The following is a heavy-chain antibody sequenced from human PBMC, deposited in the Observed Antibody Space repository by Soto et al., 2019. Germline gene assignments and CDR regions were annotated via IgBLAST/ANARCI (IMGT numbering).Heavy chain of an antibody. J-gene: IGHJ4*02. D-gene: IGHD3-9*01. V-gene: IGHV3-23*01. CDR2: ISGSGGST. CDR3: AKMRTNFDWLLYPDY. Sequence: GGSLRLSCAASGFTFSSYAMSWVRQAPGKGLEWVSAISGSGGSTYYADSVKGQFTISRDNSKNTLYLQMNSLRAEDTAVYYCAKMRTNFDWLLYPDYWGQGTLVTVSS. CDR1: GFTFSSYA.